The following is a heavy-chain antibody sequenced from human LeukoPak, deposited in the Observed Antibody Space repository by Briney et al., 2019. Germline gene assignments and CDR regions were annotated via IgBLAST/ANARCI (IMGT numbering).Heavy chain of an antibody. D-gene: IGHD6-6*01. CDR1: GGSFSGYY. Sequence: SETLSLTCAVYGGSFSGYYWSWIRQPPGKGLEWIGEINHSGSTNYNPSLKSRVTISVDTSKNQFSLKLSSVTAADTAVYYCARIRGYSRSPEFDPWGQGTLVTVSS. CDR3: ARIRGYSRSPEFDP. V-gene: IGHV4-34*01. J-gene: IGHJ5*02. CDR2: INHSGST.